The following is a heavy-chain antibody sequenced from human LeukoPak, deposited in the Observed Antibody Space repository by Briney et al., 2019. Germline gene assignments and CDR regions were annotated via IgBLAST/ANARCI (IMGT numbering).Heavy chain of an antibody. V-gene: IGHV3-30*04. J-gene: IGHJ4*02. CDR2: ISYDGSNK. Sequence: GGSLRLSCAASGFTFSSYAMHWVRQAPGKGLEWVAVISYDGSNKYYADSVKGRSTISRDNSKNTLYLQMNSLRAEDTAVYYCARAGVATITGGYFDYWGQGTLVTVSS. CDR3: ARAGVATITGGYFDY. D-gene: IGHD5-12*01. CDR1: GFTFSSYA.